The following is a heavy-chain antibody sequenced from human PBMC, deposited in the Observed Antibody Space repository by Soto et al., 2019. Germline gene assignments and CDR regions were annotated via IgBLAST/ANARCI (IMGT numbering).Heavy chain of an antibody. CDR3: ARVAVAGTRFDY. CDR2: INHSGST. Sequence: SETLSLTCAVYGGSFSGYYWSWIRQPPGKGLEWIGEINHSGSTNYNPSLKSRVTISVDTSKNQFSLKLSSVTAADTAVYYCARVAVAGTRFDYWGQGTLVTVSS. D-gene: IGHD6-19*01. CDR1: GGSFSGYY. J-gene: IGHJ4*02. V-gene: IGHV4-34*01.